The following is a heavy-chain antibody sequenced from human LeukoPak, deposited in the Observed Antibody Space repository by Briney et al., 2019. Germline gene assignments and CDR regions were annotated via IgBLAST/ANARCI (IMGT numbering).Heavy chain of an antibody. Sequence: GGSLRLSCAASGFTFSNFGMSWVRQAPGKGLEWVSAISVSGDSTNYADSVKGRFTISRDNSKNTLYLQMNSLRAEDTAVYYCAKVFFMDYWGQGTLVTVSS. CDR3: AKVFFMDY. J-gene: IGHJ4*02. CDR2: ISVSGDST. V-gene: IGHV3-23*01. CDR1: GFTFSNFG. D-gene: IGHD2-8*01.